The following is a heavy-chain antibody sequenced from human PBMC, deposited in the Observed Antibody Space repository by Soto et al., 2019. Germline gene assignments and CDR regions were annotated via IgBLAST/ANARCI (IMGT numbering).Heavy chain of an antibody. CDR2: ISYDGSNK. J-gene: IGHJ6*02. CDR1: GFTFSSYG. CDR3: AKVEYDFWSGYDYYYGMDV. V-gene: IGHV3-30*18. Sequence: QVQLVESGGGVVQPGRSLRLSCAASGFTFSSYGMHWVRQAPGKGLEWVAVISYDGSNKYYADSVKGRFTISRDNSKNTLYLQMNNLRAEDTAVYYCAKVEYDFWSGYDYYYGMDVWGQGTTVTVSS. D-gene: IGHD3-3*01.